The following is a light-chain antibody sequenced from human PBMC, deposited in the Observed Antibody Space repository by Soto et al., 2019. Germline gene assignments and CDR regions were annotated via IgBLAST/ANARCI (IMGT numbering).Light chain of an antibody. Sequence: QSVLTQPASLSGSPGQSIAISCTGTSSDVGGYNYVSWYQQHPGKAPKLMIYDVSNRPSGVSNRFSGSKSGNTASLTISGLQAEDEADYCCSSYTTSSTYVFGTGTKVTVL. CDR3: SSYTTSSTYV. CDR1: SSDVGGYNY. J-gene: IGLJ1*01. V-gene: IGLV2-14*01. CDR2: DVS.